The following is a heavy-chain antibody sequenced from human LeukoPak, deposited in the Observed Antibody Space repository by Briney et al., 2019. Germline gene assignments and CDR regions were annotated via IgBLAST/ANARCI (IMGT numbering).Heavy chain of an antibody. CDR2: VYRRGST. V-gene: IGHV4-4*02. CDR1: GDSISSNYC. D-gene: IGHD4-17*01. J-gene: IGHJ3*02. CDR3: GRHAYGDSSAAFDI. Sequence: KPSETLSLTCAVSGDSISSNYCWRWVRQFPGKGLAWIGEVYRRGSTSYNPSLKSRVVISIDKSKNQYSLNLNSVTAADTAMYYCGRHAYGDSSAAFDIWGQGTMVIVSS.